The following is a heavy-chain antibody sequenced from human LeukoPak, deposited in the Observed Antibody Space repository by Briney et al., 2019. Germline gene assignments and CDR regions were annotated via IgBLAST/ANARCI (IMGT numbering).Heavy chain of an antibody. D-gene: IGHD3-3*01. J-gene: IGHJ4*02. CDR1: GFTFSSYA. CDR3: EKKGIFGVVIKGTRNDY. Sequence: GGSLRLSCAASGFTFSSYAMSWVRQAPGKGLEWVSAISGSGGSTYYADSVKGRFTISRDNSKNTLYLQMNSLRAEDTAVYYCEKKGIFGVVIKGTRNDYWGQGTLVTVSS. CDR2: ISGSGGST. V-gene: IGHV3-23*01.